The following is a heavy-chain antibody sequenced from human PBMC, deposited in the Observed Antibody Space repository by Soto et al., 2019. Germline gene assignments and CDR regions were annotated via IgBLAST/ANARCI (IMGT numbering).Heavy chain of an antibody. CDR3: ATAARPNYYYGMDV. Sequence: GGSLRLSCAASGFTFSSYAMSWVRQAPGKGLEWVSAISGSGGSTYYADSVKGRFTISRDNSKNTLYLQMNSLRAEDMAVYYCATAARPNYYYGMDVWGQGTTVTVS. CDR2: ISGSGGST. CDR1: GFTFSSYA. J-gene: IGHJ6*02. V-gene: IGHV3-23*01. D-gene: IGHD6-6*01.